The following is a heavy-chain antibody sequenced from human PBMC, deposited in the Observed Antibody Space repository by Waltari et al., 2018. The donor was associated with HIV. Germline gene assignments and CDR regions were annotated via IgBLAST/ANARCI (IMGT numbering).Heavy chain of an antibody. CDR3: VKGGVGPTTQDFDS. V-gene: IGHV3-9*01. CDR2: LSYNIGTT. J-gene: IGHJ5*01. D-gene: IGHD3-3*01. Sequence: LVESGGALVKPGRSLRLSCSASAFLFKDFAMHWVRQAPGKGREWVSGLSYNIGTTAYADSVRGRFTISRDNAKSSLFLQMTSLRPEDTAFYYCVKGGVGPTTQDFDSWGQGTLVIVSS. CDR1: AFLFKDFA.